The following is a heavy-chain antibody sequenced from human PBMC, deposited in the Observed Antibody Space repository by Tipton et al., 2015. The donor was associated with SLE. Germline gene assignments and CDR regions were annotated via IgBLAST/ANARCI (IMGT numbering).Heavy chain of an antibody. V-gene: IGHV4-61*01. D-gene: IGHD3-22*01. Sequence: TLSLTCTVTGGSISSSSHYWSWIRQPPGKGLEWIGYIYNSGSGNYNPSLKSRVTISVDTSKNQFSLKLSSVSAADTAVYYCARSDYYDSSGYYSYAFDIWGQGTMVTVSS. CDR1: GGSISSSSHY. CDR2: IYNSGSG. J-gene: IGHJ3*02. CDR3: ARSDYYDSSGYYSYAFDI.